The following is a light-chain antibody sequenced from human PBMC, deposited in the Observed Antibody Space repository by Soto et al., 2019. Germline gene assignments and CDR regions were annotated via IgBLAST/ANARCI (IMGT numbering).Light chain of an antibody. J-gene: IGKJ1*01. CDR1: QSVSSRY. Sequence: EIVLTQSPGTLSLSPGERATLSCRASQSVSSRYLVWYQQKPGQAPRLLIYGASSRATGIPDRFSGSGSGTDFTLTISRLEPEDFAVYYCQQYANSPPTFGQGTKV. V-gene: IGKV3-20*01. CDR2: GAS. CDR3: QQYANSPPT.